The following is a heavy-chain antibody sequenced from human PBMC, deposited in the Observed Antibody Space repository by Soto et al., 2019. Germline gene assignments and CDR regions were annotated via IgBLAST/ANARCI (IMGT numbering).Heavy chain of an antibody. D-gene: IGHD3-3*02. CDR1: DDSISSCDFY. CDR2: IFYLGSS. Sequence: TCPVADDSISSCDFYWGWVRQPPGKGLEWIGSIFYLGSSYYNPSLKSRVTMSVDTSKNQFSLRLRSVTAADTALYFCARHSLALRKNNWFDPWGQGIMLPISS. V-gene: IGHV4-39*01. J-gene: IGHJ5*02. CDR3: ARHSLALRKNNWFDP.